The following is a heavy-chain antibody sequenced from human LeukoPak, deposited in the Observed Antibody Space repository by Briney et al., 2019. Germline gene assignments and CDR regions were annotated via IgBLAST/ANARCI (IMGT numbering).Heavy chain of an antibody. CDR3: ARKAIAVAGTFDY. CDR1: GYTFTSHG. Sequence: ASVKVSCKASGYTFTSHGITWVRQAPGQGLEWMGWTSTYNVNTNYAQKLQGRVTMTTDTSTSTAYMELRSLRSDDTAVYYCARKAIAVAGTFDYWGQGTLVTVSS. CDR2: TSTYNVNT. J-gene: IGHJ4*02. D-gene: IGHD6-19*01. V-gene: IGHV1-18*04.